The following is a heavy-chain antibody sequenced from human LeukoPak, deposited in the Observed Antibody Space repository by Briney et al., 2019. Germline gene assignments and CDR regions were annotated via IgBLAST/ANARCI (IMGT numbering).Heavy chain of an antibody. CDR3: ARDSGFWLY. V-gene: IGHV4-39*07. D-gene: IGHD3-22*01. CDR2: IYSDGDT. J-gene: IGHJ4*02. Sequence: SETLSFTCTVSGDSITSGSYYWGWIRQTPGKRLEWIGNIYSDGDTSFNPSLKSRITMSVDTSKNQFSLRLNSVTAADTAVYFCARDSGFWLYWGQGILVSVSS. CDR1: GDSITSGSYY.